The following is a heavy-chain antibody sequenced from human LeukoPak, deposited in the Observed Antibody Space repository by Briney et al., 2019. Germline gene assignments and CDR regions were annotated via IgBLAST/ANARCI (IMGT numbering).Heavy chain of an antibody. CDR3: ASQLGGNVY. D-gene: IGHD3-16*01. J-gene: IGHJ4*02. CDR2: ISYDGSNK. CDR1: GFTFSSYG. V-gene: IGHV3-30*03. Sequence: PGGSLRLSCAASGFTFSSYGMHWVRQAPGRGLEWVALISYDGSNKYYADSVKGRFTISRDNAKNTLYLQMDSLRAEDTAVYFCASQLGGNVYWGQGTLVTVSS.